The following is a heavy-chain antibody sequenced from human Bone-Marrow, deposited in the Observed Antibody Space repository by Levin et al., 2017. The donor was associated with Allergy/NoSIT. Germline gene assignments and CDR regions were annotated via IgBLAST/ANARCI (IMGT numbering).Heavy chain of an antibody. CDR2: ISASDDST. Sequence: LSLTCAASGFIFRSSAMSWVRQAPGKGLEWVSSISASDDSTYYTDSVKGRLTISRDNSKNTIYLQMNSLRAEDTAVYYCAKVRRGLDAFDIWGQGTMVTVSS. CDR1: GFIFRSSA. CDR3: AKVRRGLDAFDI. D-gene: IGHD3/OR15-3a*01. J-gene: IGHJ3*02. V-gene: IGHV3-23*01.